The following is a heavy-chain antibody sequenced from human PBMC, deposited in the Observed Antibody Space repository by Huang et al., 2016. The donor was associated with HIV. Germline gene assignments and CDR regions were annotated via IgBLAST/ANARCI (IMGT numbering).Heavy chain of an antibody. CDR2: IKLDGRAR. J-gene: IGHJ4*02. V-gene: IGHV3-7*01. Sequence: EVHLVESGGGLVRPGRSLRLSCAASGFTFRSYWMNWVRQATGRGLEWVANIKLDGRARFYVDSVRGRFSISRDNGNNSVSLHLNSLKPEDTGIYYCARGFQAKPGDYWGQGALVIVSS. CDR3: ARGFQAKPGDY. CDR1: GFTFRSYW.